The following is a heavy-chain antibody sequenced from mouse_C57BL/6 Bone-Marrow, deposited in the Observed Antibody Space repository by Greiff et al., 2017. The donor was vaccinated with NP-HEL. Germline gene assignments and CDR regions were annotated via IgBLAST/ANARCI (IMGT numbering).Heavy chain of an antibody. CDR3: ARPGDGSGDYLDY. V-gene: IGHV7-3*01. CDR2: IRNKANGYTT. J-gene: IGHJ2*01. CDR1: GFTFTDYY. D-gene: IGHD1-1*01. Sequence: EVKVVESGGGLVQPGGSLSLSCAASGFTFTDYYMSWVRQPPGKALEWLGFIRNKANGYTTEYSASVKGRFTIARDNSQSILYLQMNALRAEDSATYYWARPGDGSGDYLDYWGQGTTLTVSS.